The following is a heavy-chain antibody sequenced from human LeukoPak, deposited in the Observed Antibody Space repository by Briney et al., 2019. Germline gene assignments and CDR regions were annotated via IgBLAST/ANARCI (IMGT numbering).Heavy chain of an antibody. CDR2: ISYDGSNK. CDR1: GLTFSSYG. V-gene: IGHV3-30*03. J-gene: IGHJ4*02. D-gene: IGHD5-24*01. Sequence: GRSLRLSCAASGLTFSSYGMYWVRQAPGKGLEWVAVISYDGSNKYYGDSVKGRFTISRDNSRNTLYLQMNSLRSEDTAVYYCASPRDGYSDFDYWGQGTLVTVSS. CDR3: ASPRDGYSDFDY.